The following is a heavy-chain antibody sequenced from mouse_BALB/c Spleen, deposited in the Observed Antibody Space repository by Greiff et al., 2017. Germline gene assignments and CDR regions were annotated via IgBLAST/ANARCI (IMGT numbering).Heavy chain of an antibody. D-gene: IGHD2-3*01. V-gene: IGHV2-9*02. J-gene: IGHJ3*01. CDR3: AKESSFYDGYYAWFAY. CDR1: GFSLTSYG. Sequence: VNVVESGPGLVAPSQSLSITCTVSGFSLTSYGVHWVRQPPGKGLEWLGVIWAGGSTNYNSALMSRLSISKDNSKSQVFLKMNSLQTDDTAMYYCAKESSFYDGYYAWFAYWGQGTLVTVSA. CDR2: IWAGGST.